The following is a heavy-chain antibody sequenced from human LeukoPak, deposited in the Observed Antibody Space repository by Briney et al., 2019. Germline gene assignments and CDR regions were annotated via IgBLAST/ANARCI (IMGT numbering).Heavy chain of an antibody. CDR3: AREDYYDSSGYHDPFDY. D-gene: IGHD3-22*01. Sequence: GGSLRLSCAASGFTFSSYAMHWVRQAPGKGLEWVAVISYDGSNKYYADSVKGRFTISRDNSKNTLYLQMNSLRAEDTAVYYCAREDYYDSSGYHDPFDYWGQGTLVTVSS. V-gene: IGHV3-30-3*01. CDR1: GFTFSSYA. J-gene: IGHJ4*02. CDR2: ISYDGSNK.